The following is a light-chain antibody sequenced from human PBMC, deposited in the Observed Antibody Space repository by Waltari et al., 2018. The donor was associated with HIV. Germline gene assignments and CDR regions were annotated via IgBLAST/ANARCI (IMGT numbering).Light chain of an antibody. V-gene: IGLV2-8*01. CDR1: SDDIGAYNY. CDR2: EVT. Sequence: QSALTQPPSASGSPGQSVTISCTGTSDDIGAYNYVSWYQRHPGKAPKLIIYEVTKRPSGAPHRFSGSKSANTASLTVSGLQAEDEGDYYCASYAGSNNLIFGGGTKLTVL. J-gene: IGLJ2*01. CDR3: ASYAGSNNLI.